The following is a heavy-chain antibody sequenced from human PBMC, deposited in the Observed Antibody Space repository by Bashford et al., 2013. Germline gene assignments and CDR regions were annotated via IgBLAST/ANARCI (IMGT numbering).Heavy chain of an antibody. V-gene: IGHV4-34*01. CDR1: VGPFSGYY. CDR2: INHSGST. J-gene: IGHJ4*02. CDR3: ARVCGGTSIAARRPRYYFDY. Sequence: SSETPVPSPALSMVGPFSGYYWSWIRQPPGKGLEWIGEINHSGSTNYNPSLKSRVTISVDTSKNQFSLKLSSVTAADTAVYYCARVCGGTSIAARRPRYYFDYWGQGTLVTVSS. D-gene: IGHD6-6*01.